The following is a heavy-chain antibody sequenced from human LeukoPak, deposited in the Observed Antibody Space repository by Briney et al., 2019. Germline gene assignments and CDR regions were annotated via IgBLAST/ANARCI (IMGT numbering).Heavy chain of an antibody. Sequence: GGSLRLSCAASGFTFSSYAMSWVRQAPGKGLAWVSTISGGSGSTYCADSVKGRFTISRDNSKNTLYLQMNSLRDEDTAVYYCAKHRFESGGYHSTDWGQGTLVTISS. V-gene: IGHV3-23*01. CDR2: ISGGSGST. J-gene: IGHJ4*02. CDR1: GFTFSSYA. CDR3: AKHRFESGGYHSTD. D-gene: IGHD3-22*01.